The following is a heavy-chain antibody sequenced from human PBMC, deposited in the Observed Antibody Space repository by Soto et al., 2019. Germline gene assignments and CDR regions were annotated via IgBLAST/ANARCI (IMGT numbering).Heavy chain of an antibody. J-gene: IGHJ1*01. V-gene: IGHV4-59*01. CDR2: IYYSGST. CDR3: ARAKRAFYYDSSGYPAAEYFQH. CDR1: GVSISSYY. Sequence: PSETLSLTCTVSGVSISSYYWSWIRQPPGKGLEWIGYIYYSGSTNYNPSLKSRVTISVDTSKNQFSLKLSSVTAADTAVYYCARAKRAFYYDSSGYPAAEYFQHWGQGTLVTVSS. D-gene: IGHD3-22*01.